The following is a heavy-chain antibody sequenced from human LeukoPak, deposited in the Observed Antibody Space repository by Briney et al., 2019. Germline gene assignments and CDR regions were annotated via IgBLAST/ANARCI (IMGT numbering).Heavy chain of an antibody. Sequence: ASVKVSCKASGYTFTSYGISWVRQAPGQGLEWMGWICAYNGNTNYAQKLQGRVTMTTDTSTSTAYMELRSLRSDDTAVYYCARVGRVLRYFDSGRLAGNNWFDPWGQGTLVTVSS. D-gene: IGHD3-9*01. J-gene: IGHJ5*02. CDR3: ARVGRVLRYFDSGRLAGNNWFDP. V-gene: IGHV1-18*01. CDR1: GYTFTSYG. CDR2: ICAYNGNT.